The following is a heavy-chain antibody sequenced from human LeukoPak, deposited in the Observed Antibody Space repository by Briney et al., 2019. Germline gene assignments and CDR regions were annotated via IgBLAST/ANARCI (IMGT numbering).Heavy chain of an antibody. Sequence: GESLKISCKGSGYSFTSYWIGWVRQMPGKGLEWMGIIYPGDSDTRYSPSFQGQVTISADKSISTAYLQRSNLKASDTAMYYCATFYDSSGYYVDYWGQGTLVTVSS. D-gene: IGHD3-22*01. V-gene: IGHV5-51*01. CDR1: GYSFTSYW. CDR3: ATFYDSSGYYVDY. CDR2: IYPGDSDT. J-gene: IGHJ4*02.